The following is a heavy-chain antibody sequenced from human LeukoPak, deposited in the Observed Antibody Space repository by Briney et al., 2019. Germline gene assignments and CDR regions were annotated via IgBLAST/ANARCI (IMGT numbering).Heavy chain of an antibody. CDR1: GGSISSYY. J-gene: IGHJ4*02. Sequence: SSETPSLTCTVSGGSISSYYWSWIRQPPGKGLEWIGYIYYSGSTNYNPSLKSRVTISVDTSKNQFSLKLSSVTAADTAVYYCASNYGDYYYFDYWGQGTLVTVSS. D-gene: IGHD4-17*01. CDR3: ASNYGDYYYFDY. V-gene: IGHV4-59*12. CDR2: IYYSGST.